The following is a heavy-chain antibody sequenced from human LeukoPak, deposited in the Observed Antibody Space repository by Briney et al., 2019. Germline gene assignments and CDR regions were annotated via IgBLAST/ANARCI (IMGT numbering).Heavy chain of an antibody. CDR2: IKHDGSEK. CDR3: ATRPRSDYYFAIFDY. J-gene: IGHJ4*02. V-gene: IGHV3-7*01. Sequence: GGSLRLSCAASGFMFSGFWMTWVRQAPGKGLEWVANIKHDGSEKNYVDSVKGRFTISRDNAKNSLYLQMNSLGSEDTAVYYCATRPRSDYYFAIFDYWGQGTLVTVSS. CDR1: GFMFSGFW. D-gene: IGHD3-22*01.